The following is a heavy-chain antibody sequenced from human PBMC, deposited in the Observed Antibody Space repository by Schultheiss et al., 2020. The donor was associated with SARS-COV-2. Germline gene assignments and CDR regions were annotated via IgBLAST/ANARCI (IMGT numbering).Heavy chain of an antibody. CDR3: ARSPEPSGSSDY. J-gene: IGHJ4*02. V-gene: IGHV4-4*02. CDR1: SGSISNNYY. CDR2: IFHSETA. D-gene: IGHD1-26*01. Sequence: GSLRLSCAVSSGSISNNYYWSWVRQSPGKGLEWIGDIFHSETANYNPSLKSRVTFSLDKSENRFSLNLTSVTAADTAVYYCARSPEPSGSSDYWGQGTLVTVSS.